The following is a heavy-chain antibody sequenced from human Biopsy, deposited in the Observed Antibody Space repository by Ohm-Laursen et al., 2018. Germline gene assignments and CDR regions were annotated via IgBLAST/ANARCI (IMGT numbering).Heavy chain of an antibody. CDR3: AAGADGYYTEFDY. D-gene: IGHD3-3*01. V-gene: IGHV1-69*04. CDR1: GGPSSNYA. CDR2: IVPVLGHL. Sequence: SVKVSCNASGGPSSNYAFSWVRQAPGQGLEWVGRIVPVLGHLNYAQRFQGRVSITADKSTSYVFMELSRLTSGDTAVYYCAAGADGYYTEFDYWGPGTLVTVSS. J-gene: IGHJ4*02.